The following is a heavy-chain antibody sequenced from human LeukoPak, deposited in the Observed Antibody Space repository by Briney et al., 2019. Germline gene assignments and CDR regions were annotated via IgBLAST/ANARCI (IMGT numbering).Heavy chain of an antibody. CDR3: AREGSAPHYYGSGRRSYGMDV. CDR2: IYHSGST. D-gene: IGHD3-10*01. CDR1: GGSISSSNW. Sequence: SGTLSLTCAVSGGSISSSNWWSWVRPPPGKGLEWIGEIYHSGSTNYSPSLKSRVTISVDKSKNQFSLKLSSVTAADTAVYYCAREGSAPHYYGSGRRSYGMDVWGKGTTVTVSS. J-gene: IGHJ6*04. V-gene: IGHV4-4*02.